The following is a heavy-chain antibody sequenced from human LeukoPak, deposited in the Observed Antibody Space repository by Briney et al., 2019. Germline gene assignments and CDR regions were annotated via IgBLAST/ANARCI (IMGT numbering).Heavy chain of an antibody. CDR2: IYPGDSDT. Sequence: PGESLKISCKGSGYSFTSYWIGWVRQMPGKGLEWMGIIYPGDSDTRYSPSFQGQVTISADKSISTAYLQWSSLKASDTAMYYCARLYLPRVVPAHFDYWGQGTLVTVSS. CDR1: GYSFTSYW. J-gene: IGHJ4*02. CDR3: ARLYLPRVVPAHFDY. D-gene: IGHD2-2*01. V-gene: IGHV5-51*01.